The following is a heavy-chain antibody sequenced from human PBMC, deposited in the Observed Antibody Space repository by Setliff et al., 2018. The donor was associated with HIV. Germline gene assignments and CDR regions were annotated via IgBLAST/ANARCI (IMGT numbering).Heavy chain of an antibody. J-gene: IGHJ5*02. CDR3: ARAYGSERLNWFDP. CDR2: MFYGGNT. V-gene: IGHV4-59*11. CDR1: GGSISSHY. D-gene: IGHD3-10*01. Sequence: SETLSLTCTVSGGSISSHYWSWIRQPPGKGREWIGYMFYGGNTDYNPSLKGRITISVDTSKNQISLRLRSVTAADTALYYCARAYGSERLNWFDPWGQGTLVTVSS.